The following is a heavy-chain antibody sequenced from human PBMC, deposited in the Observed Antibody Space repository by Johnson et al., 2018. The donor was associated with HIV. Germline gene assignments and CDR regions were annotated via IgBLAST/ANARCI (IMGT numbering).Heavy chain of an antibody. CDR1: GFTFSNYG. Sequence: QVQLVESGGGLVQPGGSLRLSCAASGFTFSNYGMHWVRQAPAKGLEWVAVISYDGSDKYYADSVKGRFTISRDNSKNTLYLQMNSLRAEDTAVYYCARLEELLRAFDIWGQGTMVTVSS. J-gene: IGHJ3*02. V-gene: IGHV3-30*19. D-gene: IGHD1-26*01. CDR2: ISYDGSDK. CDR3: ARLEELLRAFDI.